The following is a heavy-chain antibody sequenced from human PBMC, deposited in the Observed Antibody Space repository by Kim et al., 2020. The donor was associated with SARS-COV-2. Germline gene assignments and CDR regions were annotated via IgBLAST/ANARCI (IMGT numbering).Heavy chain of an antibody. V-gene: IGHV1-2*02. Sequence: ASVKVSCKASGYTFTGFFLYWVRQAPGQGLEWMGWINTKTGGTNYAQKFQGRVTMTRDTSSSTAYMELTRLKSDDTDVFYCARGWQWLDFWGQGALVTVS. CDR2: INTKTGGT. CDR1: GYTFTGFF. CDR3: ARGWQWLDF. D-gene: IGHD6-19*01. J-gene: IGHJ4*02.